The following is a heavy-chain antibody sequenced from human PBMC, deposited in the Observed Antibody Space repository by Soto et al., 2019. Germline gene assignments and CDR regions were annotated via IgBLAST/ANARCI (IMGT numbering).Heavy chain of an antibody. CDR3: ARDLSGSYFINYYYYGMDV. CDR1: VFTFISYG. CDR2: IWYDGSNK. Sequence: GGSLRLSCASSVFTFISYGMHWVRQAPGKGLEWVAVIWYDGSNKYYADSVKGRFTISRDNSKNTLYLQMNSLRAEDTAVYYCARDLSGSYFINYYYYGMDVWGQGTTVTVSS. V-gene: IGHV3-33*01. J-gene: IGHJ6*02. D-gene: IGHD1-26*01.